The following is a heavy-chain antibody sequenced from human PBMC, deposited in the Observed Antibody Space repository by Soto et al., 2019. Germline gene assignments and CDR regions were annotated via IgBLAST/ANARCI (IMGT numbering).Heavy chain of an antibody. V-gene: IGHV7-4-1*01. J-gene: IGHJ5*02. D-gene: IGHD6-6*01. CDR1: GYTFTSYA. CDR3: ARSIAGFRGQPLYNWFDP. Sequence: ASVKVSCKASGYTFTSYAMNWVRQAPGQGLEWMGWINTNTGNPTYAQGFTGRFVFSLDTSVSTAYLQICSLKAEDTAVYYCARSIAGFRGQPLYNWFDPWGQGTLVTV. CDR2: INTNTGNP.